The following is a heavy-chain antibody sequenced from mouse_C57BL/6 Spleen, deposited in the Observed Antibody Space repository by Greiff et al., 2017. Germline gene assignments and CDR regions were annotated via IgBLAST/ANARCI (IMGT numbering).Heavy chain of an antibody. CDR2: IYPGDGDT. J-gene: IGHJ3*01. Sequence: QVQLQQSGPELVKPGASVKISCKASGSAFSSSWMNWVKQRPGKGLEWIGRIYPGDGDTNYNGKFKGKATLTADKSSSTAYMQLSSLTSEDSAVYFCARSDYYGSSYGWFAYWGQGTLVTVSA. V-gene: IGHV1-82*01. CDR1: GSAFSSSW. CDR3: ARSDYYGSSYGWFAY. D-gene: IGHD1-1*01.